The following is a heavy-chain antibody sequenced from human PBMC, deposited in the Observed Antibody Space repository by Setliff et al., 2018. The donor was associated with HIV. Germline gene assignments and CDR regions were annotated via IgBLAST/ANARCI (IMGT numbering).Heavy chain of an antibody. CDR2: IYYGGST. V-gene: IGHV4-38-2*01. J-gene: IGHJ3*01. CDR1: GYSLTSGYY. Sequence: SETLSLTCGVSGYSLTSGYYWGWIRQPPGKGLEWIGSIYYGGSTNYNPSLKSRVTISLDTSRNQVFLNLTSVTAADTAVYYCARSIKAALRAGAFDVWGQGTMVTVS. CDR3: ARSIKAALRAGAFDV. D-gene: IGHD2-15*01.